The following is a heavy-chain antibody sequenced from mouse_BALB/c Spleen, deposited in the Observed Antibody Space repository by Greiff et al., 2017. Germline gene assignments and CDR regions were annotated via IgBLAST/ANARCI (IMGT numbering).Heavy chain of an antibody. CDR2: IYPGGGYT. Sequence: QVQLQQSGAELVRPGTSVKISCKASGYTFTNYWLGWVKQRPGHGLEWIGDIYPGGGYTNYNEKFKGKATLTADTSSSTAYMQLSSLTSEDSAVYFCARKGDGSYAMDYWGQGTSVTVSS. D-gene: IGHD2-3*01. J-gene: IGHJ4*01. CDR3: ARKGDGSYAMDY. CDR1: GYTFTNYW. V-gene: IGHV1-63*02.